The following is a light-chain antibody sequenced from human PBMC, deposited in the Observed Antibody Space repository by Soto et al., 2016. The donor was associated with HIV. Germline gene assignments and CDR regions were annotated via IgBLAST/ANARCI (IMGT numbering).Light chain of an antibody. J-gene: IGKJ2*01. CDR2: ATS. V-gene: IGKV1-6*01. CDR1: QDIRND. Sequence: AIRMTQSPSSLSASVGDRVTITCRTSQDIRNDLGWYQQKPGKAPKLLIYATSSLQSGVPARFSGSGSGTDFTLTISSLQPEDFATYYCLQDYDYPYTFGQGTEVQIK. CDR3: LQDYDYPYT.